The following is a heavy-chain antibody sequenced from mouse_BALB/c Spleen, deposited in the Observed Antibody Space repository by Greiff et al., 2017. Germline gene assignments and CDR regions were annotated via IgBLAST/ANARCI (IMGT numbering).Heavy chain of an antibody. CDR2: ISDGGSYT. V-gene: IGHV5-4*02. CDR3: AREGGNYGFFAY. J-gene: IGHJ3*01. CDR1: GFTFSDYY. Sequence: EVNVVESGGGLVKPGGSLKLSCAASGFTFSDYYMYWVRQTPEKRLEWVATISDGGSYTYYPDSVKGRFTISRDNAKNNLYLQMSSLKSEDTAMYYCAREGGNYGFFAYWGQGTLVTVSA. D-gene: IGHD2-1*01.